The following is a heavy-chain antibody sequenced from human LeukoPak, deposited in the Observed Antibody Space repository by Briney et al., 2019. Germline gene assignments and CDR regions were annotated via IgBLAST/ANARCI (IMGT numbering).Heavy chain of an antibody. Sequence: ASVKVSCKASGYTFTGYYMHWVRQAPGQGLEWMGWINPNSGGTNYAQKFQGRVTMTRDTFISTAYMELSRLRSDDTAVYYCARDHPVAAIAFDIWGQGTMVTVSS. CDR2: INPNSGGT. CDR1: GYTFTGYY. CDR3: ARDHPVAAIAFDI. J-gene: IGHJ3*02. D-gene: IGHD2-15*01. V-gene: IGHV1-2*02.